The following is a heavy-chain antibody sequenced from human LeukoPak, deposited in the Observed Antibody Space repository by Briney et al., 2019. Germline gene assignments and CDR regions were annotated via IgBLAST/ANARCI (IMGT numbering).Heavy chain of an antibody. J-gene: IGHJ2*01. V-gene: IGHV3-7*04. CDR3: ARGYCSGGSCFSSTGNFDL. CDR2: IKQDGSEK. Sequence: GGSLRLYCAASGFTFSSFWMSWVRQAPGKGLEWVANIKQDGSEKYYVDSVKGRFTVSRDNAENSLYLQMNSLRAEDTAVYYCARGYCSGGSCFSSTGNFDLWGRGTLVTVSS. CDR1: GFTFSSFW. D-gene: IGHD2-15*01.